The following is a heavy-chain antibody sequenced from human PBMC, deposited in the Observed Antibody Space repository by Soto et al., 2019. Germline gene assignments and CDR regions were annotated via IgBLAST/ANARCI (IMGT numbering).Heavy chain of an antibody. J-gene: IGHJ4*02. D-gene: IGHD6-13*01. CDR3: ARDDGGGSWDY. V-gene: IGHV3-33*05. CDR2: IASDGRDK. CDR1: GFIFSSYG. Sequence: LRLSCVASGFIFSSYGMHWVRQAPGKRLEWVAVIASDGRDKHHADSVKGRFTISRDNAKNTMFLQMNSLRAEDTAVYYCARDDGGGSWDYWGQGTRVTVSS.